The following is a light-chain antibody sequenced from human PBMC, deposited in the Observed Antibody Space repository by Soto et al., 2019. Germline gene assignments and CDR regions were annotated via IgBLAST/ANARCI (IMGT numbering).Light chain of an antibody. CDR2: DAS. J-gene: IGKJ1*01. V-gene: IGKV1-39*01. CDR1: QSISIW. CDR3: QQTYSTPWT. Sequence: DIRMTQSPSTLSACVGDRVTITCRASQSISIWLAWYQQKPGKAPKLLIYDASSLQSGVPSRFSGSGSGTDFALTINSLQPEDFATIYCQQTYSTPWTFGQGTKVDI.